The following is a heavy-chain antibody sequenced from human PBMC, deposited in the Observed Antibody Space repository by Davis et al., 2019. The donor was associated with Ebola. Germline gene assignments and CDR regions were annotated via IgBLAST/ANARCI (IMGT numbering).Heavy chain of an antibody. V-gene: IGHV3-23*01. D-gene: IGHD3-22*01. CDR3: ARERYYYDSSGYYPV. J-gene: IGHJ4*02. Sequence: GESLKISCAASGFTFSTCAMSWVRQAPGKGLEWVSAISGSGGSTFYADSVKGRFTISRDNSKNTLYLQMNSLRAEDTAVYYCARERYYYDSSGYYPVWGQGTLVTVSS. CDR1: GFTFSTCA. CDR2: ISGSGGST.